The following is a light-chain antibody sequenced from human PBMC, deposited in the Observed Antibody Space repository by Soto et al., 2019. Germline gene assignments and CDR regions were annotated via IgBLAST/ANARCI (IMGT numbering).Light chain of an antibody. V-gene: IGKV3-15*01. CDR3: QQYNNWPPT. Sequence: EIVMTQSPATLSVSPGERATLSCRASQSVGSNLAWYQQKPGQAPRLLIYGASTRATGIPARFSGSGSGTEFTLTISSLQSEDFAVHYCQQYNNWPPTFGQGTKVEIK. CDR1: QSVGSN. J-gene: IGKJ1*01. CDR2: GAS.